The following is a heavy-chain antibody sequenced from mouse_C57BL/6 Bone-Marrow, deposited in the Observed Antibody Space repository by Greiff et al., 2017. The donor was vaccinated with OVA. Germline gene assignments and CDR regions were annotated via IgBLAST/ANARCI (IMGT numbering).Heavy chain of an antibody. D-gene: IGHD2-4*01. CDR3: ARADYDYDGPFAD. CDR1: GFNIKNTY. CDR2: IDPANGNT. V-gene: IGHV14-3*01. Sequence: VQLKQSVAELVRPGASVKLSCTASGFNIKNTYMHWVKQRPEQGLEWIGRIDPANGNTKYAPKFQGKATITAETSSNTAYLQLSSLTSEDTAIYDGARADYDYDGPFADWGKGTLVTVAA. J-gene: IGHJ3*01.